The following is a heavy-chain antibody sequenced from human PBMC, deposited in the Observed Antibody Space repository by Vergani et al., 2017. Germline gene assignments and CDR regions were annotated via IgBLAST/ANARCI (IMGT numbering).Heavy chain of an antibody. Sequence: EVQLVESGGGLVQPGGSLRLSCAASGFTFSTYSMNWVRQAPGKGLEWVSYISWTSSSIYYADSVKGRFTISRDNAKNSLYLQMNSLRAEDTAVYYCARDDTENYSYFDYWGQGREVTVSS. CDR2: ISWTSSSI. CDR1: GFTFSTYS. D-gene: IGHD1-7*01. J-gene: IGHJ4*02. V-gene: IGHV3-48*01. CDR3: ARDDTENYSYFDY.